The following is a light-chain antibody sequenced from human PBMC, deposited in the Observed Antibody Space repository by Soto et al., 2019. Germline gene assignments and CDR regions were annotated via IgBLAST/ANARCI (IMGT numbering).Light chain of an antibody. J-gene: IGLJ1*01. Sequence: QSVLTQPPSASGSPGQSVTIYCTGTSSDVGGYKYVSWYQHHPGKAPKLIIYEVTKRPSGVPDRFSGSKSGNTASLTVSGLQADDEADYHCTSYAGSNIHYVFGTGTKLTVL. CDR3: TSYAGSNIHYV. CDR1: SSDVGGYKY. CDR2: EVT. V-gene: IGLV2-8*01.